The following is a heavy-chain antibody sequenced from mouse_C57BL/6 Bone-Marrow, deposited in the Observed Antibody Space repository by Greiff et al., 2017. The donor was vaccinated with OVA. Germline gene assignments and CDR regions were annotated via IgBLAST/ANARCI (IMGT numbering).Heavy chain of an antibody. CDR3: TRERAYGYFDY. Sequence: VQLQQSGTVLARPGASVKMSCKTSGYTFTSYWMHWVKQRPGQGLEWIGAIYPGNSDTSYNQKFKGKAKLTAVTSASTAYMELSSLTNEDSAVDYCTRERAYGYFDYWGQGTTLTVSS. J-gene: IGHJ2*01. CDR2: IYPGNSDT. D-gene: IGHD1-1*01. CDR1: GYTFTSYW. V-gene: IGHV1-5*01.